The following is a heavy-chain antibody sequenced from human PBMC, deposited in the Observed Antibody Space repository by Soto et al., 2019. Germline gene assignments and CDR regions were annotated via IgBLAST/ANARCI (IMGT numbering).Heavy chain of an antibody. D-gene: IGHD3-3*01. CDR1: GFTFRSYA. Sequence: GGSLRLSCAACGFTFRSYALSWVRQAPGKGQEWVSAISGGGRSTYYADTVTGRSTISRDNSKNTLYPQINSLRTEDTAVYYCAKYGSGYDFWSGYFYYMDGWGKGTTVTVSS. CDR2: ISGGGRST. CDR3: AKYGSGYDFWSGYFYYMDG. V-gene: IGHV3-23*01. J-gene: IGHJ6*03.